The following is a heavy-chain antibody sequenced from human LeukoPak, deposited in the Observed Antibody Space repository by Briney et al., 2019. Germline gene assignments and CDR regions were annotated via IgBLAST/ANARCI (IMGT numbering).Heavy chain of an antibody. V-gene: IGHV3-21*01. CDR2: ISSSRSYI. D-gene: IGHD6-13*01. CDR3: ARFIAAPYYFDY. J-gene: IGHJ4*02. CDR1: GFTFSSYS. Sequence: GGSLRLSCAASGFTFSSYSMNWVRQAPGNGLEWVSFISSSRSYIYYADSVKGRFTISRDNAKTSLYLQMNSLRAEDTAVYYCARFIAAPYYFDYWGRGTLVTVSS.